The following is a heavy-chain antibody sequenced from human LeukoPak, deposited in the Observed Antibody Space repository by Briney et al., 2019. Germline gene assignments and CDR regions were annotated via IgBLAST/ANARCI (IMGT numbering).Heavy chain of an antibody. J-gene: IGHJ4*02. V-gene: IGHV1-69*01. CDR3: ARGWDSGGQIPFFY. D-gene: IGHD2-15*01. Sequence: SVKVSCKASGGTFRNYAISWVRQAPGQGLEWMGGIIPIFGKANYAQKFQGRVTITADESTNTAYMELSSLRSEDTAVYYCARGWDSGGQIPFFYWGQGTLVTVSS. CDR1: GGTFRNYA. CDR2: IIPIFGKA.